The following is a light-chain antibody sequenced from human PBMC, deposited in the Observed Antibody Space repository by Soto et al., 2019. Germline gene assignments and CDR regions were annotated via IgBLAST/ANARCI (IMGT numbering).Light chain of an antibody. CDR1: QDISSR. V-gene: IGKV1-39*01. Sequence: DIQMTQSPSSLSASVGDRVTITCRAIQDISSRLAWYQQKPGKATKSLIYAASSLQRWVPSRFSGSGSGTDFTLTISSLQPEDYATYYCQQSYSTPPRYTFGQGSKVDVK. CDR2: AAS. CDR3: QQSYSTPPRYT. J-gene: IGKJ2*01.